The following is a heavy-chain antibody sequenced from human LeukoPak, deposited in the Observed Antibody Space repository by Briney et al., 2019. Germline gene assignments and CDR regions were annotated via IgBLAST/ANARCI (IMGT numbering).Heavy chain of an antibody. CDR1: GGSISSYY. CDR2: IYTSEST. Sequence: SETLSLTCTVSGGSISSYYWSWIRQPAGKGLEWIGRIYTSESTNYNPSLKSRVTMSVDTSKNQFSLKLSSVTAADTAVYYCAREPREGYCSSTSCSLQINWFDPWGQGTLVTVSS. D-gene: IGHD2-2*01. V-gene: IGHV4-4*07. J-gene: IGHJ5*02. CDR3: AREPREGYCSSTSCSLQINWFDP.